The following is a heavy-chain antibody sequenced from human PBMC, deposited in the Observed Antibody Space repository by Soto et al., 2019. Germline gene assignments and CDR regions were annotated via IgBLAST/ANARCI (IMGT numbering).Heavy chain of an antibody. Sequence: GGVLRLSWAASGFKFSNYAMSWVRQAPGKGVEGGSIISATGGGTYYGDSVKGRFTISRDNSHNTLYLQVHSLTAEDTAVYYCAKDRRAGGNSAFYFDFWGQGAQVTVSS. CDR1: GFKFSNYA. J-gene: IGHJ4*02. CDR2: ISATGGGT. CDR3: AKDRRAGGNSAFYFDF. V-gene: IGHV3-23*02. D-gene: IGHD3-16*01.